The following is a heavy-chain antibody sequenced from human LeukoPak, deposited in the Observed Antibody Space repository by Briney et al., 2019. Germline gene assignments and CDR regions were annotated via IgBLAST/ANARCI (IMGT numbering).Heavy chain of an antibody. CDR1: GFTLSRNY. CDR3: ARDQRTGDYWYFDL. D-gene: IGHD7-27*01. CDR2: IYSGGIT. Sequence: PAGSLRLSCALPGFTLSRNYLSWVRQAPRQGLQWVSIIYSGGITFYADSVKGRFTISRDNSKNTLYLQMNSLRAEDTAVYYCARDQRTGDYWYFDLWGRGTLVTVSS. V-gene: IGHV3-53*01. J-gene: IGHJ2*01.